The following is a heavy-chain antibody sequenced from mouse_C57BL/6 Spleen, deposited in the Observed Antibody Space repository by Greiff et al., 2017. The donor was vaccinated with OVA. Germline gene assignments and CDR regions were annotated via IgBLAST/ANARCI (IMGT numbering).Heavy chain of an antibody. Sequence: EVKLVESGPELVKPGASVTIPCKASGYTFTDYNMDWVKQSHGKSLEWIGDINPNNGGTIYNQKFKGKATLTVDKSSSTAYMELRSLTSEDTAVYYCALYDYDGGGDYWGQGTTLTVSS. V-gene: IGHV1-18*01. CDR3: ALYDYDGGGDY. CDR1: GYTFTDYN. J-gene: IGHJ2*01. D-gene: IGHD2-4*01. CDR2: INPNNGGT.